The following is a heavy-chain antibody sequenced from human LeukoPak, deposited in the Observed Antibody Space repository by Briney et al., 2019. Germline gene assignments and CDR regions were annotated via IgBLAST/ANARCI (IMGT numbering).Heavy chain of an antibody. J-gene: IGHJ5*02. CDR1: GYTFTSYA. D-gene: IGHD5-18*01. CDR3: ARSYLDTAMVYNWFDP. V-gene: IGHV1-18*01. CDR2: ISACNGNT. Sequence: GASVKVSCKASGYTFTSYAISWVRQAPGQGLEWMGWISACNGNTNYAQQLQGRVTMTTDTSTSTAYMELRSLGSDDTAVYYCARSYLDTAMVYNWFDPWGQGTLVTASS.